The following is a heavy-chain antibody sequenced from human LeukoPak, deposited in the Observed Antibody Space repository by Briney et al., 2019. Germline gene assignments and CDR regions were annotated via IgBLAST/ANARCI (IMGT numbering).Heavy chain of an antibody. J-gene: IGHJ4*02. V-gene: IGHV1-18*01. CDR3: ARVLVAATVDY. Sequence: ASVKVSCKASGYTFTSYDINCVRQAPGQGLEWMGWISAYNGNTNYAQKLQGRVTMTTDTSTSTAYMELRSLRSDDTAVYYCARVLVAATVDYWGQGTLVTVSS. CDR2: ISAYNGNT. D-gene: IGHD2-15*01. CDR1: GYTFTSYD.